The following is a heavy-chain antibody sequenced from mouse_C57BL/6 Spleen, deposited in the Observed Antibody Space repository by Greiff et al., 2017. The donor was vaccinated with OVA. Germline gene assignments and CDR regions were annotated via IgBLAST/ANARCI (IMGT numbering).Heavy chain of an antibody. V-gene: IGHV1-52*01. CDR2: IDPSDSET. Sequence: QVQLQQPGAELVRPGSSVKLSCKASGYTFTSYWMHWVKQRPIQGLEWIGNIDPSDSETHYNQKFKDKATLTVDKSSSTAYMQRSSLTSEDSAVYYCARGLYYYYSYYFDYWGQGTTLTVSS. CDR3: ARGLYYYYSYYFDY. D-gene: IGHD2-4*01. J-gene: IGHJ2*01. CDR1: GYTFTSYW.